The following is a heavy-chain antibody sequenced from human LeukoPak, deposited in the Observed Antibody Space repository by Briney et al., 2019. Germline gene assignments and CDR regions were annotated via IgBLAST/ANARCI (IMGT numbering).Heavy chain of an antibody. CDR2: INHSGST. CDR3: GGSSGWYGDYFDY. V-gene: IGHV4-34*01. D-gene: IGHD6-19*01. Sequence: SETLSLTCAVYGGSFSGYYWSWIRQPPGKGLEWIGEINHSGSTNYNPSLKSRVTISVDTSKNQFSLKLSSVTAADTAAYYCGGSSGWYGDYFDYWGQGTLVTVSS. J-gene: IGHJ4*02. CDR1: GGSFSGYY.